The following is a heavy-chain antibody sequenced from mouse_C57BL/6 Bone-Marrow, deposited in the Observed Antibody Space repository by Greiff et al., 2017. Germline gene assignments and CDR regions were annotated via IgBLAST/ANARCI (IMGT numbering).Heavy chain of an antibody. Sequence: LQQSGAELVRPGTSVKVSCKASGYAFTNYLIEWVKQRPGQGLEWIGVINPGSGGTNYNEKFKGKATLTADKSSSTAYMQLSSLTSEDSAVYFCARSTGYYGSSPWFAYWGQGTLVTVSA. V-gene: IGHV1-54*01. J-gene: IGHJ3*01. CDR3: ARSTGYYGSSPWFAY. D-gene: IGHD1-1*01. CDR2: INPGSGGT. CDR1: GYAFTNYL.